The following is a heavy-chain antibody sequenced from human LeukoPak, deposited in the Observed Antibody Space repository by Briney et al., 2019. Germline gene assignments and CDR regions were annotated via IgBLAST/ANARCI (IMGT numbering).Heavy chain of an antibody. D-gene: IGHD3-22*01. CDR3: ARAYYYDSSGYPAFDI. Sequence: SVKVSCKASGGTFSSYAISWVRQAPGQGLEGMGRIIPIFGTANYAQKFQGRVTITTDESTSTAYMELSSLRSEDTAVYYCARAYYYDSSGYPAFDIWGQGTMVIVSS. V-gene: IGHV1-69*05. CDR1: GGTFSSYA. J-gene: IGHJ3*02. CDR2: IIPIFGTA.